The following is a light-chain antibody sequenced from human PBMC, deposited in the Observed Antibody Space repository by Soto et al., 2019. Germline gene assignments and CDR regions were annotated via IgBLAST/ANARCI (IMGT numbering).Light chain of an antibody. CDR2: GAS. Sequence: EIVLTQSPGTLSLSPGERATLSCSASQSVSSSYLAWYQQKPGQAPRLLIYGASSRATGIPDRFSGSESGTEFTLNISRQEPADFAVYYCQQYGSSPYTFGQGTKLEIK. CDR1: QSVSSSY. CDR3: QQYGSSPYT. V-gene: IGKV3-20*01. J-gene: IGKJ2*01.